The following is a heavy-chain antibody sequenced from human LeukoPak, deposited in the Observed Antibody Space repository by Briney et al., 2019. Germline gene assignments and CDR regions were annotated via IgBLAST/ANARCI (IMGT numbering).Heavy chain of an antibody. Sequence: KPSETLSLTCTVSGGSISSGDYYWSWIRQPPGKGLEWIGYIYYSGSTYYNPSLKSRVTISVDTSKNQFSLKLSSVTAADTAVYYCANLWAAAGPGWFDPWGQGTLVTVSS. V-gene: IGHV4-30-4*08. CDR1: GGSISSGDYY. J-gene: IGHJ5*02. CDR3: ANLWAAAGPGWFDP. D-gene: IGHD6-13*01. CDR2: IYYSGST.